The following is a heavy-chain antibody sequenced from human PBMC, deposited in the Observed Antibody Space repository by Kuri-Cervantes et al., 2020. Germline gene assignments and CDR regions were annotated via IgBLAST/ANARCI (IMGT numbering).Heavy chain of an antibody. CDR2: ISGSGGST. V-gene: IGHV3-23*01. D-gene: IGHD6-13*01. CDR1: GFTFSSYA. Sequence: GESLKISCAASGFTFSSYAMSWVRQAPGKGLEWVSAISGSGGSTYYADSVKGRFTISRDNSKNTLYLQMNSLRAEDTAVYYCARDRPPDSSSWYWGNWFDPWAREPWSPSPQ. J-gene: IGHJ5*02. CDR3: ARDRPPDSSSWYWGNWFDP.